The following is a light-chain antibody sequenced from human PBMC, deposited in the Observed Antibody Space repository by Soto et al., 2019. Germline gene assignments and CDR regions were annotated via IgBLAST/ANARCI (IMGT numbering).Light chain of an antibody. CDR3: VSYTSSTTYV. Sequence: QSVLTQPRSVSASPGQSVTISCTGTSSDVGRYDYVSWYQQHPGKPPKLIIYDVANRPSGVSNRFSGSKSGSTASLIISRLQTEDEADYYCVSYTSSTTYVFGTGTKVTVL. J-gene: IGLJ1*01. V-gene: IGLV2-14*03. CDR1: SSDVGRYDY. CDR2: DVA.